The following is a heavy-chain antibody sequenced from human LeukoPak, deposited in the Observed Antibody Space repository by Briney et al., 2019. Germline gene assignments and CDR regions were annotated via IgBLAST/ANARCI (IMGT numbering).Heavy chain of an antibody. Sequence: SETLSLTCTVSGYSISSGYYWGWIRQPPGKGLEWIGSIYHSGSTYYNPSLKSRVTISVDTSKNQFSLKLSSVTAADTAVYYCARDTYSSAWGFWGQGTPVTVSS. V-gene: IGHV4-38-2*02. D-gene: IGHD6-19*01. CDR2: IYHSGST. CDR1: GYSISSGYY. CDR3: ARDTYSSAWGF. J-gene: IGHJ4*02.